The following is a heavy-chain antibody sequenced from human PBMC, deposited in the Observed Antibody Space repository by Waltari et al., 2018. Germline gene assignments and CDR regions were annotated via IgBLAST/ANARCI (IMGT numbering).Heavy chain of an antibody. CDR1: GFTFSSYN. Sequence: GGGLVQPGGSLRLSCAASGFTFSSYNINWVRQAPGKGLEWVSYISSNGGTIYYADSVKGRFTISRDNAKNSVYLQMNSLRDEDTAVYYCVRAYRYSLDYWGQGTLVTVSS. J-gene: IGHJ4*02. CDR2: ISSNGGTI. V-gene: IGHV3-48*02. D-gene: IGHD1-26*01. CDR3: VRAYRYSLDY.